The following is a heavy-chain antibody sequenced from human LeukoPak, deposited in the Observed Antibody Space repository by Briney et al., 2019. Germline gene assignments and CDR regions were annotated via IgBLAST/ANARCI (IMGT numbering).Heavy chain of an antibody. CDR3: ARGTPAGYSSRRPFDY. J-gene: IGHJ4*02. CDR1: GGSISSGGYY. CDR2: IYYSGST. V-gene: IGHV4-61*08. Sequence: PSETLSLTCTVSGGSISSGGYYWSWIRQHPGKGLEWIGYIYYSGSTNYNPSLKSRVTISVDTSKNQFSLKLSSVTAADTAVYYCARGTPAGYSSRRPFDYWGQGTLVTVSS. D-gene: IGHD6-13*01.